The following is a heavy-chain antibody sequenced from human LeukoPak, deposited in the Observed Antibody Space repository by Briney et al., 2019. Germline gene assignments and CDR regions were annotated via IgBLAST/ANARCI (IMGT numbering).Heavy chain of an antibody. V-gene: IGHV3-7*04. Sequence: DSVKGRFTISRDTAKNSLYLQMNSLRAEDTAVYYCARGIDTYYYDSSGYYLHDYWGQGTLVTVSS. J-gene: IGHJ4*02. CDR3: ARGIDTYYYDSSGYYLHDY. D-gene: IGHD3-22*01.